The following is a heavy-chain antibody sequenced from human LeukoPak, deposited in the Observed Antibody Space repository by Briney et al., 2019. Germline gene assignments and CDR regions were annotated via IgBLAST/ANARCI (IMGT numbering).Heavy chain of an antibody. V-gene: IGHV3-30*02. CDR3: AKCLSDSSGYLDAFDI. CDR2: IRYDGNNK. CDR1: GFTFSSYG. Sequence: PGGSLRLSCATSGFTFSSYGMHWVRQAPGKGLEWVTFIRYDGNNKYYADSVKGRFTISRDNSKNTLYLQMNSLRAEDTAVYYCAKCLSDSSGYLDAFDIWGQGTMVTVSS. D-gene: IGHD3-22*01. J-gene: IGHJ3*02.